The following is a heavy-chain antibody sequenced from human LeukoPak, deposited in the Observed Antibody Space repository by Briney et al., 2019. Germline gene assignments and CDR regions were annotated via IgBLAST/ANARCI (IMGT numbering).Heavy chain of an antibody. D-gene: IGHD3-10*01. CDR1: GLTVSNNY. Sequence: GGSLRLSCAVSGLTVSNNYMSWVRQAPGRGLEWVSVIYSGGSTYYADSVKDRFTISRDNSKNTLFLQMNSLRAGDTAVYYCARGTVTMVDYWGQGTLVTVSS. CDR2: IYSGGST. J-gene: IGHJ4*02. CDR3: ARGTVTMVDY. V-gene: IGHV3-66*01.